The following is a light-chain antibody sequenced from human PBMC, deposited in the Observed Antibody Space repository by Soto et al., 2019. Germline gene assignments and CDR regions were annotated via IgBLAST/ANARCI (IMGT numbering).Light chain of an antibody. J-gene: IGLJ3*02. CDR2: DVS. V-gene: IGLV2-14*01. CDR3: SSYTSSSTLWV. CDR1: SSDVGGYNY. Sequence: QSALTQPASVSGSPGQSITISCTGTSSDVGGYNYVSWYQQHPGKAPKLMIYDVSNRPSGVANRFSGSKSGNTASLTTSGLQAEDEADSYCSSYTSSSTLWVFGGGSQLTVL.